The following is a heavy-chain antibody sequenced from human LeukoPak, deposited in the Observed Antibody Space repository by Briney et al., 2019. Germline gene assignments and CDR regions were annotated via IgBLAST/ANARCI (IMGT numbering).Heavy chain of an antibody. J-gene: IGHJ3*02. CDR1: GGSISSYY. V-gene: IGHV4-59*08. CDR2: FYYSGST. D-gene: IGHD3-16*01. CDR3: ARLGQPNAFDI. Sequence: PSGTLSLTCTVSGGSISSYYWSWIRQPPGKGLECIGYFYYSGSTNYNPSLKSRVTISVDTSRKQFSLKLNSVTAADTAVYYCARLGQPNAFDIWGQGTMVTVSS.